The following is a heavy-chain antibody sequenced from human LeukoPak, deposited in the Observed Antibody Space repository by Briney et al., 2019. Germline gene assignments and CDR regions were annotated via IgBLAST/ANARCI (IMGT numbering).Heavy chain of an antibody. CDR1: GDSISSYY. CDR2: IYYSGNT. D-gene: IGHD1-7*01. J-gene: IGHJ6*02. Sequence: SETLSLTCTVSGDSISSYYWSWIRQPPGKGLEWIGCIYYSGNTNYNPSLKSRVTTSVDTSKNQVSLKLSSVTAADTAVYYCARGGTYYYYGMDVWGQGTTVTVSS. V-gene: IGHV4-59*01. CDR3: ARGGTYYYYGMDV.